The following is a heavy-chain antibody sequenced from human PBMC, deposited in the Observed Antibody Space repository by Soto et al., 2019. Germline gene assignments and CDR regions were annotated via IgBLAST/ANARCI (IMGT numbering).Heavy chain of an antibody. CDR3: AKENGYSSSWFEFDY. Sequence: GGSLSLSCAASGFTFSSYSMNWVRQAPGKGLEWVSYISSSSSTTYYADSVKGRFTISRDNSKNTLYLQMNSLRAEDTAVYYCAKENGYSSSWFEFDYWGQGTLVTVSS. CDR1: GFTFSSYS. J-gene: IGHJ4*02. V-gene: IGHV3-48*01. CDR2: ISSSSSTT. D-gene: IGHD6-13*01.